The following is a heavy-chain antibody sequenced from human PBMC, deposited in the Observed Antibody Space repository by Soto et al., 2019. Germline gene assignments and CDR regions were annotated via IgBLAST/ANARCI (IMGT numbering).Heavy chain of an antibody. D-gene: IGHD1-26*01. Sequence: GGSLRLSCAASGFTFSSYGMHWVRQAPGKGLEWVAVISYDGSNKYYADSVKGRFTISRDNSKNTLYLQMNSLRAEDTAVYYCARTELGSYDSHNLDYWGQGTLVTVSS. J-gene: IGHJ4*02. CDR1: GFTFSSYG. V-gene: IGHV3-30*03. CDR3: ARTELGSYDSHNLDY. CDR2: ISYDGSNK.